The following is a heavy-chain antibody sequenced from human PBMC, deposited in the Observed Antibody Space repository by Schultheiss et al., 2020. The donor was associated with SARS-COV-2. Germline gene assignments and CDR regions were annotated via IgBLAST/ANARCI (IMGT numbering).Heavy chain of an antibody. V-gene: IGHV3-66*01. CDR3: ARKRYSGWHNLDY. CDR1: GFTFSDYY. CDR2: IYSGGST. J-gene: IGHJ4*02. D-gene: IGHD6-19*01. Sequence: GESLKISCAASGFTFSDYYMSWIRQAPGKGLEWVSVIYSGGSTYYADSVKGRFTISRDNSKNTLYLQMNSLRAEDTAVYYCARKRYSGWHNLDYWGQGTLVTVSS.